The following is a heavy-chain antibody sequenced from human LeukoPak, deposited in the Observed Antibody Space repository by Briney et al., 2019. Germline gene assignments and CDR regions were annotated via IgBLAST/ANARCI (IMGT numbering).Heavy chain of an antibody. J-gene: IGHJ4*02. D-gene: IGHD6-19*01. Sequence: PSETLSLTCAGYGGSFSGYYWSWIRQPPGKGLEWIGDINHSGSTNYNPSLKSGVTIFVDTSKNQLPLKLSTVTAADTAVYYCAGGRGVGWRVRYYCDYWPQSTGVTVLS. V-gene: IGHV4-34*01. CDR2: INHSGST. CDR1: GGSFSGYY. CDR3: AGGRGVGWRVRYYCDY.